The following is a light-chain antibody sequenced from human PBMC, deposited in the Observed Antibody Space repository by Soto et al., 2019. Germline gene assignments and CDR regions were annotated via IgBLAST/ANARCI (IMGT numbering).Light chain of an antibody. CDR1: QSISSW. V-gene: IGKV1-5*01. CDR3: QQYNSYSPT. Sequence: DIQMTQSPSTLSASVGDRVTITCRASQSISSWLAWYQQKPGKAPKILIYDASSLESGVPSTFSGSGSWTEFTLTNSSLQPDDFATYYCQQYNSYSPTFGGGTKVESK. J-gene: IGKJ4*01. CDR2: DAS.